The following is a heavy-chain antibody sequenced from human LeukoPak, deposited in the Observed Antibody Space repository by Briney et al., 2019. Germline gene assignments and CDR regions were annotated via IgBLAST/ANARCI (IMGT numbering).Heavy chain of an antibody. D-gene: IGHD4-17*01. CDR3: ARGPGPYGDYVQTVLDY. J-gene: IGHJ4*02. Sequence: PSETLSLTCAVYGGSFRGYYWSWIRQPPGKGLEWIGEINHSGSTNYNPSLKSRVTISVDTSKNQFSLKLSSVTAADTAVYYCARGPGPYGDYVQTVLDYWGQGTLVTVSS. V-gene: IGHV4-34*01. CDR1: GGSFRGYY. CDR2: INHSGST.